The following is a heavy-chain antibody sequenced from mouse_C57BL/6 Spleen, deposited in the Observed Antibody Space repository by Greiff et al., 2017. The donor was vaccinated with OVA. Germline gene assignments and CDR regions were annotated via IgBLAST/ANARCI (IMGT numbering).Heavy chain of an antibody. CDR1: GFNITDYY. CDR3: AGGNYGFAY. CDR2: IDPEDGET. D-gene: IGHD2-1*01. J-gene: IGHJ3*01. V-gene: IGHV14-2*01. Sequence: EVQLQQSGAELVKPGASVKLSCTASGFNITDYYMHWVKQRTEQGLEWIGRIDPEDGETKYAPKFQGKATITADTSSNTAYLQLSSLTSEDTAAYYCAGGNYGFAYWGQGTLVTVSA.